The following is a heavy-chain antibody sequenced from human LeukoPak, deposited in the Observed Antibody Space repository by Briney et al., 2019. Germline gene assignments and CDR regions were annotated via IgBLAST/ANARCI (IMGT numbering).Heavy chain of an antibody. D-gene: IGHD6-13*01. V-gene: IGHV5-51*01. CDR3: ARGFGSTWLEY. J-gene: IGHJ1*01. CDR1: GYSFTSYW. Sequence: GESLRISCKGPGYSFTSYWIGWVRQMPGKGLEWMGIIYPGDSDTRYSPSFQGQVTISADKSLTTAYLQWSSLKASDTAMYYCARGFGSTWLEYWGQGTLVTVSS. CDR2: IYPGDSDT.